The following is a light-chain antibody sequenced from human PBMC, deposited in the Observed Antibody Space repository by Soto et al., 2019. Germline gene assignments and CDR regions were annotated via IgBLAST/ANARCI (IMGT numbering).Light chain of an antibody. Sequence: DSQVTQTQTSVSASVGDRVTITFRASQGISSWLAWYQQKPGKAPKLLIYAASSLQSGVPSRFSGSGSGTEFTLTICSLQPDDFPTYYCQPYNSYSTFGQGTKVDNK. CDR3: QPYNSYST. CDR1: QGISSW. CDR2: AAS. J-gene: IGKJ1*01. V-gene: IGKV1D-16*01.